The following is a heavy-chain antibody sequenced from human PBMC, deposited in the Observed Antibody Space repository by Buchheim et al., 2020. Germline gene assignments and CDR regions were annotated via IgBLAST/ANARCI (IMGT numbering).Heavy chain of an antibody. CDR3: ARDPIVVVPAARRPQYYYYGMDV. J-gene: IGHJ6*02. Sequence: QVQLVESGGGLVKPGGSLRLSCAASGFTFSNYYMSWIRQAPGKGLEWVSYIISSGSTIYYADSVKGRFTISRDNSKNSLYLQMNSLRAEDTAVYYCARDPIVVVPAARRPQYYYYGMDVWGQGTT. CDR2: IISSGSTI. V-gene: IGHV3-11*04. CDR1: GFTFSNYY. D-gene: IGHD2-2*01.